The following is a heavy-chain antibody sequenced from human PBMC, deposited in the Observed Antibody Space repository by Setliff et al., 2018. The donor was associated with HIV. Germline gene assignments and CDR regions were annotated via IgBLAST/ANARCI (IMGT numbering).Heavy chain of an antibody. CDR2: FDPEDGET. CDR3: ARSDSANWYVDY. J-gene: IGHJ4*02. D-gene: IGHD1-1*01. V-gene: IGHV1-24*01. CDR1: GYTLTEVS. Sequence: ASVKVSCKVSGYTLTEVSMHWVRQAPGKGLEWMGGFDPEDGETIYAQKFQGRVTMTEDTSTDTAFLQWSSLKASDTAMFYCARSDSANWYVDYWGQGTLVTVSS.